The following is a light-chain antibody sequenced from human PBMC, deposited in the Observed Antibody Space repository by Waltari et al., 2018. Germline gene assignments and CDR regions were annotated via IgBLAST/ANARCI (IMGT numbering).Light chain of an antibody. CDR3: QSYDISLSGWV. J-gene: IGLJ3*02. CDR2: GSI. Sequence: QSVLTQPPAVSGAPGQRVSIFCSGSSSNIGAAYHVNWYQQLPETAPKLRTYGSINRPSGVPDRFSGSRSDTSASLAITGLQAEDEADYYCQSYDISLSGWVFGGGTKLTVL. CDR1: SSNIGAAYH. V-gene: IGLV1-40*01.